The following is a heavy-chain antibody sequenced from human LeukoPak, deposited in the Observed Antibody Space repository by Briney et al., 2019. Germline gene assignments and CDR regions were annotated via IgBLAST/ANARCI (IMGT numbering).Heavy chain of an antibody. D-gene: IGHD6-13*01. CDR3: ARHDGIAAPHDY. V-gene: IGHV4-39*01. CDR1: GGSISSSSYY. Sequence: SETLSLTCTVSGGSISSSSYYWGWIRQPPGKGLEWIGSIYYSGGTYYNPSLKSRVTISVDTSKNQFSLKLSSVTAADTAVYYCARHDGIAAPHDYWGQGTLVTVSS. CDR2: IYYSGGT. J-gene: IGHJ4*02.